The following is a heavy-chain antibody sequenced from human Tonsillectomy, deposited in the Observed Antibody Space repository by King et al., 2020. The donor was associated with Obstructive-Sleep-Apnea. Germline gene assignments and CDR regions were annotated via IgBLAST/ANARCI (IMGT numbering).Heavy chain of an antibody. J-gene: IGHJ6*02. D-gene: IGHD3-22*01. V-gene: IGHV3-9*01. Sequence: VQLVESGGGLVQPGRSLRLSCAASGFTFDDYAMHWVRHAPGKGLEWVSGISWNSGSIGYADSVKGRFTISRDNAKNSLYLQMNSLRAEDTALYYCAKDMGEQYYYDSSGFIYYYYGMDVWGQGTTVTVSS. CDR1: GFTFDDYA. CDR2: ISWNSGSI. CDR3: AKDMGEQYYYDSSGFIYYYYGMDV.